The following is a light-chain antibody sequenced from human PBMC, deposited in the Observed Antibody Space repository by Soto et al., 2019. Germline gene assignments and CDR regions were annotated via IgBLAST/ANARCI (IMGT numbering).Light chain of an antibody. CDR2: DVS. CDR3: QQYHTYWT. CDR1: QNVGTW. V-gene: IGKV1-5*01. J-gene: IGKJ1*01. Sequence: IQMTQSPSTLSASVGDRVTFSCRASQNVGTWLAWYQQKPGKAPKVLIYDVSTLQSGVPSRFSGSGSGTEFTLTISSLQADDYATYYCQQYHTYWTFGQGTKVDI.